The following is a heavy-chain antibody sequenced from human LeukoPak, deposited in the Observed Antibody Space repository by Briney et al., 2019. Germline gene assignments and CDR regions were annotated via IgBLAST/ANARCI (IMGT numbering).Heavy chain of an antibody. CDR1: GFTFTSSA. D-gene: IGHD4-17*01. CDR2: IVVGSGNT. J-gene: IGHJ4*02. CDR3: ARSTTVTEVDY. Sequence: GTAVKLSCKASGFTFTSSAVQWVRQARGQRLEWIGWIVVGSGNTNYAQKFPERVTITRDMSTSTAYMELSSLRSEDTAVYYCARSTTVTEVDYWGQGNLLTVPS. V-gene: IGHV1-58*01.